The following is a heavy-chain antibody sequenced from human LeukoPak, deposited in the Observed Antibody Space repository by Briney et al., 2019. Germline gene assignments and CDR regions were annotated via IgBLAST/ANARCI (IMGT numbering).Heavy chain of an antibody. Sequence: PGGSLRLSCTGSGLTFADYALTWVRQAPGKGLEWVGFIGTKVYGGTTEYAASVKGRFTISRDDSKSIVYLHMNSLKTDDTAVYYCAGGDFWNCYWIDYWGQGTLLTVST. CDR3: AGGDFWNCYWIDY. D-gene: IGHD3-3*01. CDR2: IGTKVYGGTT. CDR1: GLTFADYA. J-gene: IGHJ4*02. V-gene: IGHV3-49*04.